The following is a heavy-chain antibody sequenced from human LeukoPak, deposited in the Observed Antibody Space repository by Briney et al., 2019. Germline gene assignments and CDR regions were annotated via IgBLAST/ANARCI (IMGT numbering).Heavy chain of an antibody. CDR1: GFTVSSNY. V-gene: IGHV3-66*04. J-gene: IGHJ4*02. CDR2: IYSGGST. Sequence: GGSLRLSCAASGFTVSSNYMSWVRQAPGKGLEWVSVIYSGGSTYYADSVKGRFTVSRDNSKSTLYLQVNSLRAEDTAVYYCARQLGGSGSYWGQGTLVTVSS. D-gene: IGHD3-10*01. CDR3: ARQLGGSGSY.